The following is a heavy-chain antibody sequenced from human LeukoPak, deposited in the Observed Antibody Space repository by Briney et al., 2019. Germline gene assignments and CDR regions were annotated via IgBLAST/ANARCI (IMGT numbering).Heavy chain of an antibody. CDR1: GHTLNNHF. Sequence: ASVKVSCKSSGHTLNNHFIHWVRQAPGQGLEGMGMINPRDGSTRTLQRFQGRLTMTRDTSTSTLYMGLSSLRSEDTATYFCARGADQEFDFWGQGTLVTVSS. CDR3: ARGADQEFDF. J-gene: IGHJ4*02. CDR2: INPRDGST. V-gene: IGHV1-46*02.